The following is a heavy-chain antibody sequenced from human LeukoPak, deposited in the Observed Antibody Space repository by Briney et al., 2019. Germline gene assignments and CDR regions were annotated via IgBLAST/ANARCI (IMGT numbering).Heavy chain of an antibody. D-gene: IGHD4-17*01. Sequence: PGGSLRLSCAVSGFTFSSYAMSWVRQAPGKGLEWVSAITGSGDSTYYADSVKGRFTISRDNSKNTLYLQMNSLRAEDTAVYYCASKPARLNYGNYYYYMDVWGKGTTVTVSS. CDR3: ASKPARLNYGNYYYYMDV. V-gene: IGHV3-23*01. J-gene: IGHJ6*03. CDR2: ITGSGDST. CDR1: GFTFSSYA.